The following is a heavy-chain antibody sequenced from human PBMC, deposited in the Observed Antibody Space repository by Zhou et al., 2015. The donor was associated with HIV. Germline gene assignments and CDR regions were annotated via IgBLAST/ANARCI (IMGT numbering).Heavy chain of an antibody. V-gene: IGHV1-69*01. CDR1: GGTFSSYA. CDR3: ARDLSRHCSSTSCRQYGY. J-gene: IGHJ4*02. D-gene: IGHD2-2*01. Sequence: QVQLVQSGAEVKKPGSSVKVSCKASGGTFSSYAISWVRQAPGQGLEWMGGIIPIFGTANYAQKFQGRVTITADESTSTAYMELSSLRSEDTAVYYCARDLSRHCSSTSCRQYGYWGQGTLVTVSS. CDR2: IIPIFGTA.